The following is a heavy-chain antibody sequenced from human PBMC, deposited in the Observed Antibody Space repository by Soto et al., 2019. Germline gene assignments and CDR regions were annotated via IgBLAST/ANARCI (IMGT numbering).Heavy chain of an antibody. Sequence: EVQLVESGGGLVQPGGSLRVSCAASGFPFSSYWMHWVRQAPGKGLVWVSRINSDGSITSYADSVKGRFTICRDNAKNTLNLQMNGVRAEDRAIYYCARWGAVAGRHYWCQGTLVTVSS. V-gene: IGHV3-74*01. CDR2: INSDGSIT. J-gene: IGHJ4*02. D-gene: IGHD6-19*01. CDR3: ARWGAVAGRHY. CDR1: GFPFSSYW.